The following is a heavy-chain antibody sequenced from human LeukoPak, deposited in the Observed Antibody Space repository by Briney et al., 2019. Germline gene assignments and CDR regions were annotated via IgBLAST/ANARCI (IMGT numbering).Heavy chain of an antibody. J-gene: IGHJ4*02. D-gene: IGHD1-26*01. Sequence: PSETLSLTCAVSGGSIGSGGYWSWLRQPPGKGLEWIGQIYYIGSTNYNPSLESRVIMSLDKPTNQLSLRFNSVTAADTAVYYCARHGSYSLAYWGQGALVTVSS. CDR2: IYYIGST. CDR1: GGSIGSGGY. CDR3: ARHGSYSLAY. V-gene: IGHV4-4*02.